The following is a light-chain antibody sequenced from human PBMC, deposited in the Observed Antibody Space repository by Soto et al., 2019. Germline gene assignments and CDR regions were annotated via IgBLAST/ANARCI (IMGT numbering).Light chain of an antibody. V-gene: IGKV1-39*01. Sequence: DIQMTQSPSSLSAFVGDRVIITCRASQSISSYLNWYQQKPGKAPNLLIYAASSLQSGVPSRFSGSGSGSNFTLTFSSLHLEVFATYFCQQIYSPPWTFGLGTKVNIK. CDR3: QQIYSPPWT. J-gene: IGKJ1*01. CDR1: QSISSY. CDR2: AAS.